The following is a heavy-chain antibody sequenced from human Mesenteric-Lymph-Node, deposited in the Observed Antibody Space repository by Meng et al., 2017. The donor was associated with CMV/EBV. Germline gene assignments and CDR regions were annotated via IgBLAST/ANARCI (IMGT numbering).Heavy chain of an antibody. CDR3: ARGSSYDILTGYFDY. Sequence: QVQLHQGGRGLLKPSETLFVTCAVYGGSFSGYYWNWIRQSPEKGLEWIGEINHSGSTTYNPSFTSRIIISVDTSTNQISLNMSSVTAADTAVYYCARGSSYDILTGYFDYWGQGALVTVSS. J-gene: IGHJ4*02. V-gene: IGHV4-34*01. D-gene: IGHD3-9*01. CDR2: INHSGST. CDR1: GGSFSGYY.